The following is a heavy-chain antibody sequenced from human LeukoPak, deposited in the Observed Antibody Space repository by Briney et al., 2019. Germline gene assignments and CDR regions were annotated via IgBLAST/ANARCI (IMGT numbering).Heavy chain of an antibody. CDR1: GXSFSGYY. CDR3: ARLSRDGYNYSFDY. D-gene: IGHD5-24*01. J-gene: IGHJ4*02. V-gene: IGHV4-59*08. Sequence: PSETLSLTCAVYGXSFSGYYGSWIRQPPGKGLEYIGYIYYSGSTNYNPSLKSRVTISVDTSKNQLSLKLSSVTAADTAVYYCARLSRDGYNYSFDYWGQGTLVTVSS. CDR2: IYYSGST.